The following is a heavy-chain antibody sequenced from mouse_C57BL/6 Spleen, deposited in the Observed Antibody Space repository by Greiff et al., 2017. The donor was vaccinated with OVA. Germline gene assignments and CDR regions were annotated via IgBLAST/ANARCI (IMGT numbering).Heavy chain of an antibody. V-gene: IGHV5-17*01. Sequence: EVKLMASGGGLVKPGGSLKLSCAASGFTFSDYGMHWVRQAPEKGLEWVAYISSGSSTIYYADTVKGRFTISRDNAKNTLFLQMTSLRSEDTAMYYCARLTGTKAYWGQGTLVTVSA. J-gene: IGHJ3*01. D-gene: IGHD4-1*01. CDR1: GFTFSDYG. CDR2: ISSGSSTI. CDR3: ARLTGTKAY.